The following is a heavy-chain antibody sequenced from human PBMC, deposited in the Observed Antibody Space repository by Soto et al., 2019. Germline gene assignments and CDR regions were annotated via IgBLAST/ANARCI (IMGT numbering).Heavy chain of an antibody. V-gene: IGHV4-34*01. CDR3: ASLGYCSSTSCYSFDY. D-gene: IGHD2-2*02. CDR1: GGSFSGYY. J-gene: IGHJ4*02. Sequence: SETLSLTCAVYGGSFSGYYWSWIRQPPGKGLEWIGEINHSGSTNYNPSLKSRVTISVDTSKNQFSLKLSSVTAADTAVYYCASLGYCSSTSCYSFDYWRQGTLVTVSS. CDR2: INHSGST.